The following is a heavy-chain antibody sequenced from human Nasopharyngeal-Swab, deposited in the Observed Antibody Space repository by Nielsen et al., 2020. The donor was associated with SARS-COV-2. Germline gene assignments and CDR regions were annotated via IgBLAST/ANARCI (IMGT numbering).Heavy chain of an antibody. CDR2: ISGSGGST. J-gene: IGHJ4*02. Sequence: GGSLRLSCAASGYIVSTKYMSWVRQAPGKGLEWVSAISGSGGSTYYADSVKGRFTISRDNSKNTLYLQMNSLRAEDTAVYYCAKDRVDAAMEALDYWGQGTLVTVSS. V-gene: IGHV3-23*01. D-gene: IGHD5-18*01. CDR3: AKDRVDAAMEALDY. CDR1: GYIVSTKY.